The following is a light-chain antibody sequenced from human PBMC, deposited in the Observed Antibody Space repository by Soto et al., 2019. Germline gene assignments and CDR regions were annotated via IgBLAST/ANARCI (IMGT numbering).Light chain of an antibody. V-gene: IGLV2-11*01. CDR2: DVT. CDR1: SSDVGRYDY. J-gene: IGLJ1*01. CDR3: CSFAGSYSYV. Sequence: QSALTQPRSVSASPGQSVTISCTGTSSDVGRYDYVSWYQQHPGKAPKLIVYDVTERPSGVPDRFSGSKSGNTASLTISGLQAEDEAAYSCCSFAGSYSYVFGTGTKVNGL.